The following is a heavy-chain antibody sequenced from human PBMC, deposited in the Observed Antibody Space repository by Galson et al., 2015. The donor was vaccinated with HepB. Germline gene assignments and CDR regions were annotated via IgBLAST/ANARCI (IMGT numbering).Heavy chain of an antibody. Sequence: SLRLSCAASGFTFSSYGMHWVRQAPGKGLEWVAVISYDGSNKYYADSVKGRFTISRDNSKNTLYLQMNSLRAEDTAVYYCAKGVWFGELLDDYWGQGTLVTVSS. J-gene: IGHJ4*02. V-gene: IGHV3-30*18. CDR2: ISYDGSNK. CDR3: AKGVWFGELLDDY. D-gene: IGHD3-10*01. CDR1: GFTFSSYG.